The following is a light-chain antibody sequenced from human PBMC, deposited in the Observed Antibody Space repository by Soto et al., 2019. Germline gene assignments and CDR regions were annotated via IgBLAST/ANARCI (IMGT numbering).Light chain of an antibody. CDR1: QIVSASH. Sequence: VVLTQSPGTLSLSLGERATLSCRASQIVSASHLAWYQQKPGQAPRLLLYGASTRATDIPDRFSGSGSGTDFTLTISRVEPEDFAVFYCQHYGSSPLTFGGGTKVEIK. J-gene: IGKJ4*01. CDR2: GAS. CDR3: QHYGSSPLT. V-gene: IGKV3-20*01.